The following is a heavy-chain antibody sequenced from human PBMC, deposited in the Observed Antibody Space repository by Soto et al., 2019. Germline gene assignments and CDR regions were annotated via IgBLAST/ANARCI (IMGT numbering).Heavy chain of an antibody. CDR3: ARGDGGDDFWSGFENWFDP. Sequence: SETLSLTCAVYGGSFSGYYWSWIRQPPGKGLEWIGEINHSGSTNYNPSLKSRVTISVDTSKNQFSLKLSSVTAADTAVYYCARGDGGDDFWSGFENWFDPWGQGTLVTVSS. CDR2: INHSGST. D-gene: IGHD3-3*01. J-gene: IGHJ5*02. CDR1: GGSFSGYY. V-gene: IGHV4-34*01.